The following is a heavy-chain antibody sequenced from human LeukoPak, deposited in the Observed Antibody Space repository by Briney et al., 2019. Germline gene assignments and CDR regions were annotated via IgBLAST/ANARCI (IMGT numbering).Heavy chain of an antibody. J-gene: IGHJ4*02. Sequence: SETLSLTCTVSGGSISSYFWSWIRQPPGRGLEWIGYIYDSGSTNYNPSLKSRVTISVDTSKNQFSLKLSSVTAADTAVYYCARDLGSAYCGGDCFNWGQGTLVTVSS. D-gene: IGHD2-21*01. CDR2: IYDSGST. V-gene: IGHV4-59*12. CDR3: ARDLGSAYCGGDCFN. CDR1: GGSISSYF.